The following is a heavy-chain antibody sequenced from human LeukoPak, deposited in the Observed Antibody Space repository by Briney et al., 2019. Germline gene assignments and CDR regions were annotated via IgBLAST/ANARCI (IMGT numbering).Heavy chain of an antibody. CDR2: IIPLFGTA. V-gene: IGHV1-69*06. Sequence: SVKVSCKAFGGTFNIYAITWVRQAPGQGLEWMGGIIPLFGTAKYAQKVQGRVSITADKSTSTAYMELSSLRSEDTAVYYCARAGHNADDAMLHLRDWGQGTLVTVSS. CDR3: ARAGHNADDAMLHLRD. D-gene: IGHD2-15*01. CDR1: GGTFNIYA. J-gene: IGHJ4*02.